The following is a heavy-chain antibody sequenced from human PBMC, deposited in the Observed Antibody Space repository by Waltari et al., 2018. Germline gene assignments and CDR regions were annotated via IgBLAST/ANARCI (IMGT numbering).Heavy chain of an antibody. CDR2: IDPSDSYL. J-gene: IGHJ4*02. D-gene: IGHD6-13*01. CDR1: GYDFTTYW. Sequence: EVQLEQSGAEVRKPRESLTISCKASGYDFTTYWTPWVRQMPGKGLEWMGRIDPSDSYLSYSPSFQGHVTISADTSTNTAYLHWTSLTASDTAIYYCARHSTRGSSWNDFWGQGTLVTVSS. V-gene: IGHV5-10-1*03. CDR3: ARHSTRGSSWNDF.